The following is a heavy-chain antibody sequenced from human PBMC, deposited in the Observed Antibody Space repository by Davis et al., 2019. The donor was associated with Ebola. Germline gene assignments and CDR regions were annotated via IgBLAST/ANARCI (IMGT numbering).Heavy chain of an antibody. CDR1: GGSFSSYY. Sequence: MPSETLSLTCAVYGGSFSSYYWGWIRQPPGKGLEWIGSIYYSGSTYYNPSLKSRVTISVDTSKNQFSLKLSSVTAADTAVYYCARGRQWELLVDYWGQGTLVTVSS. D-gene: IGHD1-26*01. CDR3: ARGRQWELLVDY. CDR2: IYYSGST. J-gene: IGHJ4*02. V-gene: IGHV4-39*01.